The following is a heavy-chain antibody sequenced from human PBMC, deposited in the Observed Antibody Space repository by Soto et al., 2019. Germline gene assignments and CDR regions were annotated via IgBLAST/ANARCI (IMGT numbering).Heavy chain of an antibody. Sequence: VQLVQSGAEVKKPGSSVKVSCKASGGTFTNYAFSWVRQAPGQGLEWLGGIIPIFGTADYAQKFQGRVTISAHESTSTSHRELSSLKSDDTAVYYCASWLKEGVIGGNYYDGMDVWGQGTTVTVSS. D-gene: IGHD2-8*01. J-gene: IGHJ6*02. V-gene: IGHV1-69*13. CDR1: GGTFTNYA. CDR3: ASWLKEGVIGGNYYDGMDV. CDR2: IIPIFGTA.